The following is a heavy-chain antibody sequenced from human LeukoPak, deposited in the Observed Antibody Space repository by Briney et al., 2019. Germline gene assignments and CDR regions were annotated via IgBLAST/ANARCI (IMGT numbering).Heavy chain of an antibody. D-gene: IGHD3-10*01. J-gene: IGHJ6*03. V-gene: IGHV1-24*01. Sequence: GASVKVSCKVSGYTLTELSMHWVRQAPGKGLEWMGGFDPEDGETIYAQKFQGRVTMTEDTSTDTAYMELSSLRSEETAVYYCARAETHYYDGSGSIPGLYYYYMDVWGKGTTVTVSS. CDR3: ARAETHYYDGSGSIPGLYYYYMDV. CDR1: GYTLTELS. CDR2: FDPEDGET.